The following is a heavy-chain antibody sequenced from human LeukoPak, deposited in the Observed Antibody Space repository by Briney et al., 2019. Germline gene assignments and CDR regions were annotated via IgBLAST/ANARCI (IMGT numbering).Heavy chain of an antibody. CDR1: GFTFSSYG. CDR3: AKDQPPYSSGWYPDY. V-gene: IGHV3-30*18. J-gene: IGHJ4*02. Sequence: GGSLRLSCAASGFTFSSYGMHWVRQAPGKGLEWVAVISYDGSNKYYADSVKGRFTISRDNPKNTLYLQMNSLRAEDTAVYYCAKDQPPYSSGWYPDYWGQGTLVTVSS. D-gene: IGHD6-19*01. CDR2: ISYDGSNK.